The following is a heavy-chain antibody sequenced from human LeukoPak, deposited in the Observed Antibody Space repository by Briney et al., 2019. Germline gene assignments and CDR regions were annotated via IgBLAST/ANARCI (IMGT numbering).Heavy chain of an antibody. J-gene: IGHJ4*02. V-gene: IGHV4-61*02. Sequence: SETLSLTCTVSGDSISSGDYYWSWIRQPAGKGLEWIGRISSSGSTNYNPSLKSRVTISVDTSKNQFSLKLSSVTAADTAVYYCARRPYCSSTSCYSPFDYWGQGTLVTVSS. CDR1: GDSISSGDYY. CDR3: ARRPYCSSTSCYSPFDY. CDR2: ISSSGST. D-gene: IGHD2-2*01.